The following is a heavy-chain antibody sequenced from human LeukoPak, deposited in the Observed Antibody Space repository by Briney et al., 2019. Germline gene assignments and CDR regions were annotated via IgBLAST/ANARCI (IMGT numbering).Heavy chain of an antibody. CDR2: INHSGST. J-gene: IGHJ4*02. V-gene: IGHV4-34*01. Sequence: SETLSLTCAVYGGSFSGYYWSWIRQPPGKGLKWIGEINHSGSTNYNPSLKSRVTISVDTSKNQSSLKLSSVTAADTAVYYCARVTYSSSWYPDYWGQGTLVTVSS. CDR3: ARVTYSSSWYPDY. D-gene: IGHD6-13*01. CDR1: GGSFSGYY.